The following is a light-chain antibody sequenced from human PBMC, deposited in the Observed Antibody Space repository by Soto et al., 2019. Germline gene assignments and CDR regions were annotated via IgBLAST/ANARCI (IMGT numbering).Light chain of an antibody. CDR3: GAWDTSLSAVI. V-gene: IGLV1-51*01. CDR2: NND. Sequence: QSVLTQPPSVSAAPGQKVTISCSGSNSNIGNDYVSWYQQLPGAAPKLLLYNNDKRPSGIPGRFSGSRSGASATLAITGLQTGDEADYYCGAWDTSLSAVIFGGGTKLTVL. J-gene: IGLJ2*01. CDR1: NSNIGNDY.